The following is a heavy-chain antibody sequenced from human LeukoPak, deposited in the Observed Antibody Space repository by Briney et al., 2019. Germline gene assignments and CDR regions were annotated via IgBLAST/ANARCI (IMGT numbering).Heavy chain of an antibody. Sequence: SLRLSCAASGFTFDDYAMHWVRQVPGKGLEWVSGISWNSGNIDYGDSVKGRFTISRDNAKNSLYLQMNNLRVEDTAFYYCARGEWDLRDWGQGTLVIVSS. J-gene: IGHJ4*02. CDR3: ARGEWDLRD. CDR2: ISWNSGNI. D-gene: IGHD1-26*01. V-gene: IGHV3-9*01. CDR1: GFTFDDYA.